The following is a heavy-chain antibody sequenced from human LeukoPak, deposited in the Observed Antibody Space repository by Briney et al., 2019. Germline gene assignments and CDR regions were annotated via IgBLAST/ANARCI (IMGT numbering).Heavy chain of an antibody. D-gene: IGHD3-3*01. CDR2: IYTSGST. J-gene: IGHJ3*02. Sequence: SETLSLTCTVSGGSISSYYWSWIRQPPGKGLEWIGRIYTSGSTNYNPSLKSRVTISVDTSKNQFSLKLSSVTAADTAVYYCARSLTIFGVVGNDAFDIWGQGTMVTVSS. V-gene: IGHV4-4*08. CDR3: ARSLTIFGVVGNDAFDI. CDR1: GGSISSYY.